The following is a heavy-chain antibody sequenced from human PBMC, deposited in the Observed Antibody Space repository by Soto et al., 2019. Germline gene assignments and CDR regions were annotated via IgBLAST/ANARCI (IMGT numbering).Heavy chain of an antibody. D-gene: IGHD4-17*01. CDR1: GFTFSSYS. CDR2: ISSSSSYI. J-gene: IGHJ4*02. CDR3: ARARGAVTTLVDY. Sequence: EVQLVESGGGLVKPGGSLRLSCAASGFTFSSYSMNWVRQAPGKGLEWVSSISSSSSYIYYVDSVKGRFTISRDNAKNSLYLQMNRLRAEDTAVYYCARARGAVTTLVDYWGQGTLVTVSS. V-gene: IGHV3-21*01.